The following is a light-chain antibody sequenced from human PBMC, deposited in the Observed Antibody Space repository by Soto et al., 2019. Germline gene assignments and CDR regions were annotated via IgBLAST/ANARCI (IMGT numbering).Light chain of an antibody. J-gene: IGKJ4*01. CDR1: QGISTS. V-gene: IGKV1-39*01. CDR3: QPTYSRRLT. Sequence: DSEITHCPSSLSAFVGDRVAITCRASQGISTSLNWYQHTPGKAPKLLIYAASSSQSWVPSRFSGSGSGTNFTLTISSLQPEDFVTYFCQPTYSRRLTFGGGIKVDIK. CDR2: AAS.